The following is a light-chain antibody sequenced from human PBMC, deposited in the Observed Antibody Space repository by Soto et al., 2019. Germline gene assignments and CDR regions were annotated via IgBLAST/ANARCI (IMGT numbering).Light chain of an antibody. CDR3: QQRNVWPPVT. CDR2: GAS. V-gene: IGKV3-11*01. Sequence: EIVLTQSPGTLSLSPGERATLSCRASQSVKINQLAWYQQKPGQAPRLLIYGASTRATGIPARFSGSGSGTEFTLTISSLEPEDSAVYYCQQRNVWPPVTFGQGTRLEIK. J-gene: IGKJ5*01. CDR1: QSVKIN.